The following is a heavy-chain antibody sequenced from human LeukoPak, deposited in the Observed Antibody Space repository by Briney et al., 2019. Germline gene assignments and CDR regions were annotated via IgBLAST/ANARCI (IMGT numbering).Heavy chain of an antibody. D-gene: IGHD4-17*01. Sequence: PGGSLRLSCAASGFTFSDYYMSWIRQAPGKGLEWVSYISSSGSTIYYADSVKGRFTISRDNAKNSLYLQMNSLRAEDTAVYYCVRETVTTPYYYYGMDVWGQGTTVTVSS. CDR1: GFTFSDYY. V-gene: IGHV3-11*01. CDR3: VRETVTTPYYYYGMDV. J-gene: IGHJ6*02. CDR2: ISSSGSTI.